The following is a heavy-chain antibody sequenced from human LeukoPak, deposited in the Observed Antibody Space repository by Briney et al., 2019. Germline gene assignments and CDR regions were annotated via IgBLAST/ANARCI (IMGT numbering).Heavy chain of an antibody. CDR2: ITAYNGNR. D-gene: IGHD1-1*01. Sequence: ASVEVSCKTSGFTFSNYGISWVRQGPGQGLEWMGWITAYNGNRLYAQRFQGRITLTTDTSTSTSYMELRSLEYDDTAIYYCARDNDKVVDHWGQGTLVTVSS. CDR3: ARDNDKVVDH. CDR1: GFTFSNYG. V-gene: IGHV1-18*01. J-gene: IGHJ4*01.